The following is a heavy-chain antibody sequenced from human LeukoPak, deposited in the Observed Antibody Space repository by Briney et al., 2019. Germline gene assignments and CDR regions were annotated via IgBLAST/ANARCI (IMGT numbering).Heavy chain of an antibody. J-gene: IGHJ4*02. V-gene: IGHV1-18*04. Sequence: ASVKVSCTASGYTFTDYYLHWVRQAPGQGLEWMGWISAYNGNTNYAQKLQGRVTMTTDTSTSTAYMELRSLRSDDTAVYYCARDEAIPGYLGLWGQGTLVTVSS. CDR1: GYTFTDYY. CDR3: ARDEAIPGYLGL. D-gene: IGHD3-9*01. CDR2: ISAYNGNT.